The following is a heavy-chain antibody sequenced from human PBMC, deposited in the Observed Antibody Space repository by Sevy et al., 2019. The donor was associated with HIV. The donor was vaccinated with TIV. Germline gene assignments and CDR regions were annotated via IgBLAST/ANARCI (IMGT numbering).Heavy chain of an antibody. CDR2: IYSGGTT. CDR3: ARVPRYSSSNYMDV. J-gene: IGHJ6*03. CDR1: GFTVSSNY. V-gene: IGHV3-53*04. Sequence: GGSLRLSCAASGFTVSSNYMSWVRQAPGKGLEWVSVIYSGGTTYYADSVKGRFTISRHNSKNTLYLQMNSLRAEDTAVYYCARVPRYSSSNYMDVWGKGTTVTVSS. D-gene: IGHD6-6*01.